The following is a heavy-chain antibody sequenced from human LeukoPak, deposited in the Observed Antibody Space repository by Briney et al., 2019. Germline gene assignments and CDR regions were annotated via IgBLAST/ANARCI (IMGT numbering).Heavy chain of an antibody. CDR2: INSDGSST. J-gene: IGHJ4*02. Sequence: PGGSLRLSCAASGFTFSRYWMHWVRQAPGQGLVWVSRINSDGSSTSYADSVQGRFTISRDNAKNTLYLQMNSLRAEDTAVYYCASLGDRGYWGQGTLVTVSS. CDR3: ASLGDRGY. D-gene: IGHD4-17*01. V-gene: IGHV3-74*01. CDR1: GFTFSRYW.